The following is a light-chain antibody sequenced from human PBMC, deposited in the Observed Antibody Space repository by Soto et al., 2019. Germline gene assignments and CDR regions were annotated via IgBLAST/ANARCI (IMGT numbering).Light chain of an antibody. J-gene: IGKJ3*01. Sequence: EIVMTQSPATLSVSPGERATLSCRASQSVSSNLAWYQQKPGQAPRLLIYGASTRATGIPARFSGSGSGTEFTLTIRSLQSEDFAAYYRQQYNNWPTFGPGTKVDIK. CDR1: QSVSSN. V-gene: IGKV3-15*01. CDR3: QQYNNWPT. CDR2: GAS.